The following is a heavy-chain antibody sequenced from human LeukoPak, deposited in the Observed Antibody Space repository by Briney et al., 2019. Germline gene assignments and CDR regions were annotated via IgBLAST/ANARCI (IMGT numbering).Heavy chain of an antibody. J-gene: IGHJ3*02. CDR2: LSWDSGHS. CDR3: IKDLRLDLHLDTFEI. CDR1: GFTFDDYA. Sequence: GGSLRLSCAASGFTFDDYAMHWVRQAPGKGLEWVSSLSWDSGHSVHADAVQGRFTISRDNAKNSLYLQMNNLRPEDTALYYCIKDLRLDLHLDTFEIWGQGTMVTVSS. V-gene: IGHV3-9*01. D-gene: IGHD1-7*01.